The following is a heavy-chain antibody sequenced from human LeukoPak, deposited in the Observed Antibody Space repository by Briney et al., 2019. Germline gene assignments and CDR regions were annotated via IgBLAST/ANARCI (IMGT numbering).Heavy chain of an antibody. CDR3: AREWKYCGATSCGYYFDY. D-gene: IGHD2-2*01. J-gene: IGHJ4*02. Sequence: ASGYTFNSFSINWVRQAPGQGLXXXGXISTYNGNTNHSQKLQGRVTMTTGTSTSTAYMELRSLRSDDTAVYYCAREWKYCGATSCGYYFDYWGQGTLVTVSS. CDR2: ISTYNGNT. V-gene: IGHV1-18*01. CDR1: GYTFNSFS.